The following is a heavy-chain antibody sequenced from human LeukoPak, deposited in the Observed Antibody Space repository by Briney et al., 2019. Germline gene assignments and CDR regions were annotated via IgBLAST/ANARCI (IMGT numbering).Heavy chain of an antibody. CDR3: AKTRYFDWLPYYYMDV. V-gene: IGHV3-15*01. J-gene: IGHJ6*03. CDR2: IKSKIDGGTT. Sequence: GGSLRLSCAASGFTFSNAWMNWVRQAPGKGPEWVGRIKSKIDGGTTDYAAPVKGRFTISRDDSKNTLFLQMTSLKTEDTAVYYCAKTRYFDWLPYYYMDVWGKGTTVTNSS. D-gene: IGHD3-9*01. CDR1: GFTFSNAW.